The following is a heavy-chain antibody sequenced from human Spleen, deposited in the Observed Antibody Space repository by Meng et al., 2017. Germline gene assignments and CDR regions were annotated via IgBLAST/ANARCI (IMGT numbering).Heavy chain of an antibody. D-gene: IGHD3-3*01. CDR2: INHSGAT. J-gene: IGHJ4*02. CDR1: GGSFSDYS. V-gene: IGHV4-34*01. CDR3: ARRRLYDFWSGSTPFDY. Sequence: QVPLQQWGAGLLKPSETLSLTCGVYGGSFSDYSWSWIRQPPGKGLEWIGEINHSGATNYNLSLKSRVTISVDTSKNQFSLKLNSVTAADTAIYYCARRRLYDFWSGSTPFDYWGQGTLVTVSS.